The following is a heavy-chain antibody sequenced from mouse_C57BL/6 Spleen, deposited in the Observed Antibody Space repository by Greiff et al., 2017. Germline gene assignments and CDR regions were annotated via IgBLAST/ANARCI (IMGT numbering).Heavy chain of an antibody. Sequence: QVQLQQSGPELVKPGASVKISCKASGYAFSSSWMNWVKQRPGKGLEWIGRIYPGDGDTNYNGKFKGKATLTADKSSSTAYMQLSSLTSEDSAVYFCARPVGAMDYWGQGTSVTVSS. CDR3: ARPVGAMDY. J-gene: IGHJ4*01. V-gene: IGHV1-82*01. D-gene: IGHD1-1*01. CDR1: GYAFSSSW. CDR2: IYPGDGDT.